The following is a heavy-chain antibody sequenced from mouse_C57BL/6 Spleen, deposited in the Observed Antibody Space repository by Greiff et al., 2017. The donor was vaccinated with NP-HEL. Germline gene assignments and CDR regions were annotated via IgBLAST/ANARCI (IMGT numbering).Heavy chain of an antibody. CDR2: INPNNGGT. Sequence: VQLQQSGPELVKPGASVKISCKASGYTFTDYYMNWVKQSHGKSLEWIGDINPNNGGTSYNQKFKGKATLTVDKSSSTAYMELRSLTSEDSAVYYCATQGSSWFDYWGQGTTLTVSS. D-gene: IGHD1-1*01. CDR3: ATQGSSWFDY. J-gene: IGHJ2*01. V-gene: IGHV1-26*01. CDR1: GYTFTDYY.